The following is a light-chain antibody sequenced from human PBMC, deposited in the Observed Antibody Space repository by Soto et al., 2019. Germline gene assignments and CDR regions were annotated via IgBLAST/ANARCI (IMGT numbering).Light chain of an antibody. CDR2: GAS. Sequence: EIVLTQSPGTLCLSPGERATLSCRASQSVSSSYLTWYQQKPGQAPRLLIYGASSRATGIPDRFSGSGSGTDFTLTISRLEPEDFAVYYCQQYGFSLYTFGQGTKLEIK. CDR3: QQYGFSLYT. CDR1: QSVSSSY. J-gene: IGKJ2*01. V-gene: IGKV3-20*01.